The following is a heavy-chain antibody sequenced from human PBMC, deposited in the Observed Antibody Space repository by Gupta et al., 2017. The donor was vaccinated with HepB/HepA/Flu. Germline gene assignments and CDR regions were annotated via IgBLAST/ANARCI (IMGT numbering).Heavy chain of an antibody. V-gene: IGHV2-5*02. J-gene: IGHJ4*02. CDR1: GFSLSTSGVG. CDR3: AHRHRGDSGWCFDY. Sequence: QITLKESGPTLVKPTQTLTLTCTFSGFSLSTSGVGVGWIRQPPGKALEWLALIYWDDDKRYSPSLKSRLTITKDTSKNQVVLTMTNMDPVDTATDYCAHRHRGDSGWCFDYWGQGTLVTVSS. D-gene: IGHD6-19*01. CDR2: IYWDDDK.